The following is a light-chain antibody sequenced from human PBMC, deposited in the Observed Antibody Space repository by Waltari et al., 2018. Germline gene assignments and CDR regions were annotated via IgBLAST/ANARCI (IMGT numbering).Light chain of an antibody. Sequence: EIVMTQSPATLSMSPGGRATLSCRASQSISTNLAWYQQRPGQAPRLLIYYTSTRATGIPVKFSGSGSGTEFTLTISDLQPEDFAVYYCQQYNNWPPLYTFGQGTKLDIK. CDR3: QQYNNWPPLYT. J-gene: IGKJ2*01. V-gene: IGKV3-15*01. CDR1: QSISTN. CDR2: YTS.